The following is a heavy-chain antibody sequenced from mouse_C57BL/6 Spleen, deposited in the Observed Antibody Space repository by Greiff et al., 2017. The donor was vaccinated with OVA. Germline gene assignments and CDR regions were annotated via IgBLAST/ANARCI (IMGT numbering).Heavy chain of an antibody. J-gene: IGHJ2*01. CDR3: ARAFTTVVAPFDY. V-gene: IGHV5-17*01. CDR1: GFTFSDYG. D-gene: IGHD1-1*01. CDR2: ISSGSSTI. Sequence: DVQLQESGGGLVKPGGSLKLSCAASGFTFSDYGMHWVRQAPEKGLEWVAYISSGSSTIYYADTVKGRFTISRDNAKNTLFLQMTSLRSEDTAMYYCARAFTTVVAPFDYWGKGTTLTVSS.